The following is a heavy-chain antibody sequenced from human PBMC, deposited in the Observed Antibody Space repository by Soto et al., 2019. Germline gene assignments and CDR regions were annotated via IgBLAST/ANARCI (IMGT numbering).Heavy chain of an antibody. CDR3: AGGEGIVVVVAATKRSYYYYGMDV. V-gene: IGHV1-3*01. Sequence: GASVKVSCKASGYTFTSYAMHWVRQAPGQRLAWMGWINAGNGNTKYSQKFQGRVTITRDTSASTAYMELSSLRSEDTAVYYCAGGEGIVVVVAATKRSYYYYGMDVWGQGTTVTVSS. CDR2: INAGNGNT. CDR1: GYTFTSYA. D-gene: IGHD2-15*01. J-gene: IGHJ6*02.